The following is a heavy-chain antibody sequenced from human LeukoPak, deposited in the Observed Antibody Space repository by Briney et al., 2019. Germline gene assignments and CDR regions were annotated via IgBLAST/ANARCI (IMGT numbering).Heavy chain of an antibody. CDR2: IYYSGST. V-gene: IGHV4-30-4*08. Sequence: SETLSLTCTVSGGSISSGDYYWSWISQPPGKGLEWIGYIYYSGSTYYNPSLKSRVTISVDTSKNQFSLKLSSVTAADTAVYYCGASIAAAGTKGLDAFDIWGQGTMVTVSS. D-gene: IGHD6-13*01. J-gene: IGHJ3*02. CDR3: GASIAAAGTKGLDAFDI. CDR1: GGSISSGDYY.